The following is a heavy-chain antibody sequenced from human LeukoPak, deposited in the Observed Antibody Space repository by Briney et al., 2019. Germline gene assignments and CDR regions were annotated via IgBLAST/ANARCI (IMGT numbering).Heavy chain of an antibody. CDR3: ATEHYGSLAG. Sequence: GGSLRLSCAASGFTFGPYTMNWVRQAPGKGLEWVANIKKDGSPNYYVDSVKGRFTISKDNAKNSLYLQMNSLRAEDTAVYYCATEHYGSLAGWGQGTLVTVSS. D-gene: IGHD2-15*01. CDR1: GFTFGPYT. CDR2: IKKDGSPN. V-gene: IGHV3-7*01. J-gene: IGHJ4*02.